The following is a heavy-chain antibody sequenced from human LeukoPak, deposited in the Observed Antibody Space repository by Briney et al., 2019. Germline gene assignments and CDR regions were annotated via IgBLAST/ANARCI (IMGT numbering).Heavy chain of an antibody. CDR1: GGSISNYY. CDR2: ISYSGST. Sequence: SETLSPTCTVSGGSISNYYWTWIRQPPGKGLEWIGYISYSGSTKDNPSLKSRVTISIDTSKNQFSLKLSSVTAADTAVYYCARVHYFDSSGYYSSTYYYYMDVWGKGTTVTVSS. V-gene: IGHV4-59*01. CDR3: ARVHYFDSSGYYSSTYYYYMDV. D-gene: IGHD3-22*01. J-gene: IGHJ6*03.